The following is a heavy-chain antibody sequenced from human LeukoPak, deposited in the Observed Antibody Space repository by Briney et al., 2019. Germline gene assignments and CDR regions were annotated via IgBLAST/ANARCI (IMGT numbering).Heavy chain of an antibody. V-gene: IGHV3-30*02. D-gene: IGHD4-23*01. CDR2: IRYDGSNK. CDR1: GFTFSSYG. J-gene: IGHJ4*02. Sequence: GGSLRLSCAASGFTFSSYGMHWVRQAPRKGLEWVAFIRYDGSNKYYADSVKGRFTLSRDNSKNTLYLQINSLRAEDTAVYYCAGDDYGGNPEGYWGQGTLVTVSS. CDR3: AGDDYGGNPEGY.